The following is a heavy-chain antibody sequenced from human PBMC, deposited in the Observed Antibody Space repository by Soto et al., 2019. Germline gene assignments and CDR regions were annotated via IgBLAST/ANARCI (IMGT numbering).Heavy chain of an antibody. CDR3: ARSGGGSGYRFALDI. D-gene: IGHD2-15*01. CDR2: ISSTSSYI. V-gene: IGHV3-21*02. CDR1: GFIFSTYS. J-gene: IGHJ3*02. Sequence: EVQLVESGGGLVQRGRSLRLSCAASGFIFSTYSMNWVRQAPGKGLEWVSSISSTSSYIYYADSVKGRFTISRDNAKNSLYLQMNSLRAEDTAVYFCARSGGGSGYRFALDIWGQGTMVTVSP.